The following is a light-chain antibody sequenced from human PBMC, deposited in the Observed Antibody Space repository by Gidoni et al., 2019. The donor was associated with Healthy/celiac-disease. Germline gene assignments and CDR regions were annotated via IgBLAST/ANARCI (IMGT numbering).Light chain of an antibody. V-gene: IGKV1-8*01. CDR3: QQYYSYPRT. Sequence: AIRMTQPPSSFSASTGDRVTITCRASQGISSYLACYQQKPGKAPKLLIYAASTLQSGVPSRFSGSGSGTDFTLTISCLQSEDFATYYCQQYYSYPRTFGQGTKVEIK. CDR2: AAS. J-gene: IGKJ1*01. CDR1: QGISSY.